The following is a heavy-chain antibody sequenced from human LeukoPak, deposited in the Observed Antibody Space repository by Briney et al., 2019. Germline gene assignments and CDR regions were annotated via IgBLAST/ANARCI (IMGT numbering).Heavy chain of an antibody. D-gene: IGHD6-13*01. V-gene: IGHV3-64D*06. CDR1: GFTFSSYA. CDR2: ISSNGGST. J-gene: IGHJ4*02. Sequence: GGSLRLSCSASGFTFSSYAMHWVRQAPGKGLGYVSAISSNGGSTYYADSVKGRFTISRDNSKNTLYLQMSSLRAEDTAVYYCVKDRILAAAGYYFDYWGQGTLVTVSS. CDR3: VKDRILAAAGYYFDY.